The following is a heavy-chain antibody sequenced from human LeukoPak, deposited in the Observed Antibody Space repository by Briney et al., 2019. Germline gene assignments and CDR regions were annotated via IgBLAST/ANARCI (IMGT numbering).Heavy chain of an antibody. D-gene: IGHD1-14*01. CDR3: AREILGGFNPGAY. J-gene: IGHJ4*02. CDR1: LDSTTSNF. CDR2: IYRSGCA. V-gene: IGHV4-4*02. Sequence: PSGTLPLTRTVSLDSTTSNFWSWVRQPPGKGRDWIGGIYRSGCANYNPSLQSRGTMSIDRPRNQSVLEWSYVTAADTAVYHCAREILGGFNPGAYWGQGTLVTVSS.